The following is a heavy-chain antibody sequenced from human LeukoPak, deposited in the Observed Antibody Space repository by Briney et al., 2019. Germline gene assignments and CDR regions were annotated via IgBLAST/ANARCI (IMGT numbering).Heavy chain of an antibody. CDR1: GFSFSSYG. J-gene: IGHJ6*03. CDR2: ISSSGSTI. CDR3: ARDNSGYSYYYYYYMDV. D-gene: IGHD5-12*01. Sequence: GGSLRLSCAVSGFSFSSYGMNWVRQAPGKGLEWVSYISSSGSTIYYADSVKGRFTISRDNAKNSLYLQMNSLRAEDTAVYYCARDNSGYSYYYYYYMDVWGKGTTVTISS. V-gene: IGHV3-48*04.